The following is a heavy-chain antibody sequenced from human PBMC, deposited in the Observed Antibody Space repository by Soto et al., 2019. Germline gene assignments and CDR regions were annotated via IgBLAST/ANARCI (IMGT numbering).Heavy chain of an antibody. Sequence: QVQLVESGGGVVQPGRSLRLSCAASGFTFSTYGMHWVRQAPGKGLEWVAVISSEGSTKYYADSVKGQFTISRDNSKNTLYLQMNSLRAEDTAVYYCAKVAMTAEVDYWGQGTLVTVSS. D-gene: IGHD2-21*02. CDR2: ISSEGSTK. V-gene: IGHV3-30*18. J-gene: IGHJ4*02. CDR1: GFTFSTYG. CDR3: AKVAMTAEVDY.